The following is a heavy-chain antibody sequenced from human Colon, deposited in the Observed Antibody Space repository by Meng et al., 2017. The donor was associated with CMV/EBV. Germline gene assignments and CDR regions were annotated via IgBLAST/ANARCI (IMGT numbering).Heavy chain of an antibody. CDR3: ANTLGAGA. D-gene: IGHD3-16*01. Sequence: VPVSCKASGYTFTNYHIHWVRQAPGQGLEWMGWINTNTDNPTYAQGLTGRFAFSLDTSVSTAYLQITDVKPEDTAMYYCANTLGAGAWGQGTLVTVSS. J-gene: IGHJ5*02. CDR1: GYTFTNYH. V-gene: IGHV7-4-1*02. CDR2: INTNTDNP.